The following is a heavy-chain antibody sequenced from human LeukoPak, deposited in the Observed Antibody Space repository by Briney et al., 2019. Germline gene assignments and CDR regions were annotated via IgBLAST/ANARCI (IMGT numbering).Heavy chain of an antibody. Sequence: ASVKVSCKASGYTFTSYGISWVRQAPGQGLEWMGWISAYNGNTNYAQKLQGRVTMTTDTSTSTAYMELRSLRAEDTAVYYCARDHCSSTSCYIRFFDYWGQGTLVTVSS. CDR2: ISAYNGNT. CDR1: GYTFTSYG. V-gene: IGHV1-18*04. J-gene: IGHJ4*02. CDR3: ARDHCSSTSCYIRFFDY. D-gene: IGHD2-2*02.